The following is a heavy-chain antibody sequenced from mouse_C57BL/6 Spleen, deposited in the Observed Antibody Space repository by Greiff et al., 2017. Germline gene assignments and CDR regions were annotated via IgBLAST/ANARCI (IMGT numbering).Heavy chain of an antibody. CDR3: ARNEEGSQGVDY. J-gene: IGHJ2*01. V-gene: IGHV2-2*01. D-gene: IGHD3-2*02. CDR2: IWSGGST. CDR1: GFSLTSYG. Sequence: QVQLQQSGPGLVQPSQSLSITCTVSGFSLTSYGVHWVRPSPGKGLEWLGVIWSGGSTDYNAAFISRLSISKDNSKSQVFFKMNSLQADDTAIYYWARNEEGSQGVDYWGQGTTLTVSS.